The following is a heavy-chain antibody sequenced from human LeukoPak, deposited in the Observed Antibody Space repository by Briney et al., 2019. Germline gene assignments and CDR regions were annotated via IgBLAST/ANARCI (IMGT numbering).Heavy chain of an antibody. CDR1: GLTCSSCG. D-gene: IGHD6-6*01. CDR2: ISYDGSNK. J-gene: IGHJ6*02. Sequence: PGGSLRPSCAASGLTCSSCGMHWVRQAPGKGLEWVAVISYDGSNKYYADSVKGRFTISRDNSKNTLYLQMNSLRAEDTAVYYCAKDLEYSSSSAYYYGMDVWGQGTTVTVSS. V-gene: IGHV3-30*18. CDR3: AKDLEYSSSSAYYYGMDV.